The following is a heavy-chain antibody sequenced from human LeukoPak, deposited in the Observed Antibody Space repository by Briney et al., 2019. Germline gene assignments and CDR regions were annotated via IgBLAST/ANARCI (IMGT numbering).Heavy chain of an antibody. D-gene: IGHD5-24*01. CDR2: ISSSSSYI. V-gene: IGHV3-21*01. CDR1: GFTFSSYS. CDR3: ARDGYNDFDY. J-gene: IGHJ4*02. Sequence: PGGSLRLSCAASGFTFSSYSTNWVRQAPGKGLEWVSSISSSSSYIYYADSVKGRFTISRENAKNSLYLQMNSRRAEDTAVYYCARDGYNDFDYWGQGTLVTVSS.